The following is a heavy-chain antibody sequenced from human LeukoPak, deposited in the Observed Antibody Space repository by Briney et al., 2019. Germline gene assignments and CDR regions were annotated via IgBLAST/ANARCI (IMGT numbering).Heavy chain of an antibody. D-gene: IGHD6-6*01. J-gene: IGHJ4*02. CDR1: GFTFSSYH. V-gene: IGHV3-21*01. Sequence: PGGSLRLSCAASGFTFSSYHMIWVRQAPGKGLEWVSSISSSSSYIYYADSVKGRFPISRDNAKTSLYLQMNSLRAEDTVVYYCARDHEKETIIAAIDYWGQGTLVTVYS. CDR2: ISSSSSYI. CDR3: ARDHEKETIIAAIDY.